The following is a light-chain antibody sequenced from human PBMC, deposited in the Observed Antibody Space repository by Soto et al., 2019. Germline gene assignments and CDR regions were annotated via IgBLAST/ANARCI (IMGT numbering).Light chain of an antibody. CDR3: QQYGSLYWT. CDR1: QNVGSDY. Sequence: EIVLTQSPGTLSLSPGERATLSCRASQNVGSDYLAWYQQKPGQAPRILIFGASGRATGIPDRVSGSGSGTAFTLTISRLESEDFALYDCQQYGSLYWTFGQRTKVHIK. CDR2: GAS. V-gene: IGKV3-20*01. J-gene: IGKJ1*01.